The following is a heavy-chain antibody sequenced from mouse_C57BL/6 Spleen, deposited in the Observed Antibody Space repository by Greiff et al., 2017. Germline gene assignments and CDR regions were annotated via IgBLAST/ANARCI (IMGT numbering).Heavy chain of an antibody. J-gene: IGHJ4*01. CDR2: ISYDGSN. V-gene: IGHV3-6*01. D-gene: IGHD1-1*01. Sequence: EVKLVESGPGLVKPSQSLSLTCSVTGYSITSGYYWNWIRQFPGNKLEWMGYISYDGSNNYNPSLKNRISITRDTSKNQFFLKLNSVTTEDTATYYCARDLLLRDYAMDYWGQGTSVTVSS. CDR3: ARDLLLRDYAMDY. CDR1: GYSITSGYY.